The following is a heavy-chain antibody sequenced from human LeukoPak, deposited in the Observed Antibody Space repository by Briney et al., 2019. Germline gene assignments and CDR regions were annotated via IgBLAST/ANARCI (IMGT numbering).Heavy chain of an antibody. D-gene: IGHD5-18*01. CDR2: IYHSGST. Sequence: SQTLSLTCAVSGGSISSGGYSWSWIRQPPGKGLEWIGYIYHSGSTYYNPSLKSRVTISVDRSKTQFSLKLSSVTAADTAVYYCARTGANTAMVTGWGQGTLVTVSS. CDR1: GGSISSGGYS. J-gene: IGHJ4*02. V-gene: IGHV4-30-2*01. CDR3: ARTGANTAMVTG.